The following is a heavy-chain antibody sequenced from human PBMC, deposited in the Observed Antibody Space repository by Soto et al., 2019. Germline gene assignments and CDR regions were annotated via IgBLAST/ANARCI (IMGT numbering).Heavy chain of an antibody. V-gene: IGHV4-59*01. J-gene: IGHJ6*03. CDR1: GGSISSYY. Sequence: SETLSLTCTVSGGSISSYYWSWIRQPPGKGLEWIGYIYYSGSTNYNSPLKSRVTISVDTSKNQFSLKLSSVTAADTAVYYCAREAGKIKGVAATNYMDVWGKGTTVTVSS. D-gene: IGHD2-15*01. CDR2: IYYSGST. CDR3: AREAGKIKGVAATNYMDV.